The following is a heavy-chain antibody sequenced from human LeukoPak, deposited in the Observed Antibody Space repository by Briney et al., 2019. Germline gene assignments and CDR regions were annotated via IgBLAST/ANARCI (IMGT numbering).Heavy chain of an antibody. V-gene: IGHV3-74*01. CDR3: ARGTDYVWGSYRYYFDY. CDR2: INPDGSGT. D-gene: IGHD3-16*02. Sequence: GGSLRLSCAASGFTFSTYWMHWVRQGPGKGLVWVSRINPDGSGTSHADSVKGRFTISRDNAKNTLYLQMNSLRAEDTAVYYCARGTDYVWGSYRYYFDYWGQGTLVTVSS. CDR1: GFTFSTYW. J-gene: IGHJ4*02.